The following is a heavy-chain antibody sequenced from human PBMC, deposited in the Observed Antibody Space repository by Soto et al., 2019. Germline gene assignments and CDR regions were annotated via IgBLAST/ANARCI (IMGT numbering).Heavy chain of an antibody. CDR2: MNPNSGNT. CDR1: GYTFTSYD. D-gene: IGHD3-9*01. J-gene: IGHJ4*02. Sequence: SVKVSCKASGYTFTSYDINWVRQATVQGLEWMGWMNPNSGNTGYAQKFQGRVTMTRNTSISTAYMELSSLRSEDTAVYYCARRFFSRYFDWSLDYWGQGTLVTVSS. V-gene: IGHV1-8*01. CDR3: ARRFFSRYFDWSLDY.